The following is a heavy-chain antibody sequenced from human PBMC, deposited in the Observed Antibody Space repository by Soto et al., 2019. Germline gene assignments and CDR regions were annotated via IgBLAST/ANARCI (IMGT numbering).Heavy chain of an antibody. CDR1: GYTFTAYY. CDR2: VNPHSGAT. Sequence: RASVKVSFKASGYTFTAYYIHWVRQAPGQGLEWMGWVNPHSGATVFAQKFLGSVTLTTDTSINTAYMELTSLTSDDTALYYCARPPNPWEPYAFHIWGHGTLVTVSS. J-gene: IGHJ3*02. D-gene: IGHD1-26*01. V-gene: IGHV1-2*04. CDR3: ARPPNPWEPYAFHI.